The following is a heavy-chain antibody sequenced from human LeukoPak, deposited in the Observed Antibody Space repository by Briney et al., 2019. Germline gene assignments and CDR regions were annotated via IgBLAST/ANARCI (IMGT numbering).Heavy chain of an antibody. J-gene: IGHJ6*02. Sequence: PGGSLRLSCAASGFTFTTYWMHWVRQAPGKGLVWASHINSDGSITSYADSVKGRFTISRDNAKNSLYLQMNSLGAEDTAVYYCARVGPPPPSLDGVVSEWGMDVWGQGTTVTVSS. CDR1: GFTFTTYW. D-gene: IGHD3-3*01. CDR3: ARVGPPPPSLDGVVSEWGMDV. CDR2: INSDGSIT. V-gene: IGHV3-74*01.